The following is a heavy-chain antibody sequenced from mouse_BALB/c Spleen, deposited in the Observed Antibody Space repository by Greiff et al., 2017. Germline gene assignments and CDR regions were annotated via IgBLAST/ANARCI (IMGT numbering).Heavy chain of an antibody. CDR1: GFTFSSYG. CDR2: INSNCGST. V-gene: IGHV5-6-3*01. Sequence: EVKLMESGGGLVQPGGSLKLSCAASGFTFSSYGMSWVRQTPDKRLELVATINSNCGSTYYPDSVKGRFTISRDNAKNTLYLQMSSLKSEDTAMYYCGTKNYGYWGQGTTLTVSS. CDR3: GTKNYGY. J-gene: IGHJ2*01.